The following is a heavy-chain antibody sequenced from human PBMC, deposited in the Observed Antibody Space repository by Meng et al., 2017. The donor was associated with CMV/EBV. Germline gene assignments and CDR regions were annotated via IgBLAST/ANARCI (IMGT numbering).Heavy chain of an antibody. V-gene: IGHV1-69*01. J-gene: IGHJ4*02. Sequence: QVQLGESGAGVKKSGSSVTVSGKAPGGAFSSYAISWVRQAPGQGLEWMGGIIHIFGTANYAQKFQGRVTITADESTSTAYMELSSLRSEDTAVYHCAREGALAYFDYWGQGTLVTVSS. CDR2: IIHIFGTA. CDR1: GGAFSSYA. CDR3: AREGALAYFDY. D-gene: IGHD5-12*01.